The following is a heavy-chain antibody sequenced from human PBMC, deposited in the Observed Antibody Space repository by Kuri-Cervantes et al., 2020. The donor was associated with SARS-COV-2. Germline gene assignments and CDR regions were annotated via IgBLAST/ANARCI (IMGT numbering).Heavy chain of an antibody. Sequence: GSLRLSCTVPGGSISSYYWSWIRQPPGKGLEWIGYIYYSGSTNYNPSLKSRVTISVDTSKNQFSLKLRSVTAADTAVYYCARGFDYWGQGTLVTVSS. CDR3: ARGFDY. J-gene: IGHJ4*02. CDR1: GGSISSYY. CDR2: IYYSGST. V-gene: IGHV4-59*01.